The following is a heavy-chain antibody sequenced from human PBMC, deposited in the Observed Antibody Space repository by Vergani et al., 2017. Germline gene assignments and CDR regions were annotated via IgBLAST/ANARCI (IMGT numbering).Heavy chain of an antibody. V-gene: IGHV1-69*01. Sequence: QVQLVQSGAEVKKPGSSVKVSCKASGGTFSSYAISWVRQAPGQGLEWMGGIIPIFGTANYGQKFQGRVPVTADESTSTAYMELKSLRSEDTAVYYCGRSGGIVVVPAARLNNWFDPWGQGTLVTVSS. D-gene: IGHD2-2*01. CDR3: GRSGGIVVVPAARLNNWFDP. CDR2: IIPIFGTA. CDR1: GGTFSSYA. J-gene: IGHJ5*02.